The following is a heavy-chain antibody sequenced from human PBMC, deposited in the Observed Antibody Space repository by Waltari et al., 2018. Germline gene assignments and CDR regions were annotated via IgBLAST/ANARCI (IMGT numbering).Heavy chain of an antibody. V-gene: IGHV4-34*01. J-gene: IGHJ4*02. Sequence: NSMRPPPGRGREWVGEIKTRESANYTPALESRVTISSNTSRNKMSLKLSAVTAAEAAVYYCAGVLAAAGTFGFDYWGQGTLVPGSS. CDR3: AGVLAAAGTFGFDY. CDR2: IKTRESA. D-gene: IGHD6-13*01.